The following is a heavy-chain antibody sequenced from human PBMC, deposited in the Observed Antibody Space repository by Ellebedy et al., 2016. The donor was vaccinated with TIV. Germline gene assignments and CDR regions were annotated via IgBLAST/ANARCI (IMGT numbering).Heavy chain of an antibody. Sequence: GESLKISCKGSGYDFFGYWIVWVRQTPGKGLEWMGIIFPDDSQIQYFSPSFQGQITLSADKSINTAYLQWSSLKASDTAIYYCARFNGATLPENRFEPWGQGTLVTVSS. CDR3: ARFNGATLPENRFEP. D-gene: IGHD1-14*01. J-gene: IGHJ5*02. CDR2: IFPDDSQI. V-gene: IGHV5-51*01. CDR1: GYDFFGYW.